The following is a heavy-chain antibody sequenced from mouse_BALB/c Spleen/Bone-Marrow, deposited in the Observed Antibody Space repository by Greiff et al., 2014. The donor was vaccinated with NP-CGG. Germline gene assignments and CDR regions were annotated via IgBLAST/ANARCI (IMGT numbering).Heavy chain of an antibody. D-gene: IGHD2-2*01. CDR2: ITSGDSYT. V-gene: IGHV5-9*02. CDR3: ARQDGYDGTWFAY. CDR1: GFPFRSYD. J-gene: IGHJ3*01. Sequence: DVKLVESGGGLVKPGGSLKLSCAASGFPFRSYDMSWVRQTPEKRLEWVATITSGDSYTYYPDSVKGRFTISRDNARNTLYLQMSSLRSEDTALYYCARQDGYDGTWFAYWGQGTLVTVSA.